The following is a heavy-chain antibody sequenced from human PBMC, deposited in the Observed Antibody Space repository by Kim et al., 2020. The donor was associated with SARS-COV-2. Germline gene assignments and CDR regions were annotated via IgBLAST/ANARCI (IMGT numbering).Heavy chain of an antibody. CDR3: ARDGEVGEN. V-gene: IGHV3-21*01. Sequence: SYIYYADSVKGRFTISRDNAKNSLYLQMNSLRAEDTAVYYCARDGEVGENWGQGTLVTVSS. J-gene: IGHJ4*02. CDR2: SYI. D-gene: IGHD3-10*01.